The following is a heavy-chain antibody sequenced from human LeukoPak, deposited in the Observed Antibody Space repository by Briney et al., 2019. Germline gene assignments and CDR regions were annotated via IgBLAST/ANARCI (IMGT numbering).Heavy chain of an antibody. CDR3: ARRFYGDYLEHAFDI. J-gene: IGHJ3*02. D-gene: IGHD4-17*01. Sequence: SETLSLTCTVSGGSISSYYWSWIRQPPGKGLEWIGYIYYSGSTNYNPSLKSRVTISVDTSKNQFSLKLSSVTAADTAVYYCARRFYGDYLEHAFDIWGQGTMVTVSS. V-gene: IGHV4-59*01. CDR2: IYYSGST. CDR1: GGSISSYY.